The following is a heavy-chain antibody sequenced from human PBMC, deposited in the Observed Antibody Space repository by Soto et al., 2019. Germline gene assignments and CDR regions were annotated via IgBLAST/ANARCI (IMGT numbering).Heavy chain of an antibody. CDR1: GGSFSGYY. CDR3: ARAILRRHVDY. CDR2: ISHSGST. V-gene: IGHV4-34*01. D-gene: IGHD3-10*01. J-gene: IGHJ4*02. Sequence: QVQLQQWGAGLLKASETLSLTCGVYGGSFSGYYWTWIRQPPGKGLEWIGEISHSGSTNYNPSLKSRVTISVDTSKNQFSLKVSSVTAAVTAIYYCARAILRRHVDYWGQGTLVTVSS.